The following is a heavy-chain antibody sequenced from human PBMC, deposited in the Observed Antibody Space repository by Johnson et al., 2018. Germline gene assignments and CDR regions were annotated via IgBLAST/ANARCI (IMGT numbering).Heavy chain of an antibody. V-gene: IGHV3-23*04. J-gene: IGHJ6*03. CDR2: ITTSGDNT. CDR1: GFTFSSYA. CDR3: AKELGSPPGSWYMDV. Sequence: VQLVQSGGGLVQPGESLRLSCAASGFTFSSYAMIWVRQAPGKGLEWVSAITTSGDNTFYADSVKGRFTISRDNSKNTLYLQFNSLRADDTALYYCAKELGSPPGSWYMDVWGKGTTVTVSS. D-gene: IGHD6-13*01.